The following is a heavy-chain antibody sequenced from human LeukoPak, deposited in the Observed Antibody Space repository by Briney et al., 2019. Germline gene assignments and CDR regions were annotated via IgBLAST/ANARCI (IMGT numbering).Heavy chain of an antibody. J-gene: IGHJ4*02. CDR3: AREAAANSLDY. V-gene: IGHV6-1*01. Sequence: SETLSLTCTVSGGSVSDYYWSWLRQSPSRGLEWLGRTYYRSKWYNDYAVSVKSRITINPETSKNQFSLQLNSVTPEDTAVYYCAREAAANSLDYWGQGTLVTVSS. CDR1: GGSVSDYY. CDR2: TYYRSKWYN. D-gene: IGHD6-13*01.